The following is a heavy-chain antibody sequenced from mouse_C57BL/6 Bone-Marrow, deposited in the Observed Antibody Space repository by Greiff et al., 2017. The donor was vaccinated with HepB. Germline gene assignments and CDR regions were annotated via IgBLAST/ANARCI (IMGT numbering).Heavy chain of an antibody. D-gene: IGHD1-1*01. CDR2: INPYNGGT. J-gene: IGHJ2*01. V-gene: IGHV1-19*01. CDR3: ARDYYGSSYDY. Sequence: EVQLVESGPVLVKPGASVKMSCKASGYTFTDYYMNWVKQSHGKSLEWIGVINPYNGGTSYNQKFKGKATLTVDKSSSTAYMELNSLTSEDSAVYYCARDYYGSSYDYWGQGTTLTVSS. CDR1: GYTFTDYY.